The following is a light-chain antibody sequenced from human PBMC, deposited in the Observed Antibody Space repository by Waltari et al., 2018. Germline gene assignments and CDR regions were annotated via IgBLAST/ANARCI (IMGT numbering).Light chain of an antibody. CDR2: DVS. J-gene: IGLJ3*02. Sequence: QSALTQPRSVSGSPGQSVTISCTGTSSDVGGYNYFSWFQQHPGKAPKLMIHDVSKRPSGVPDRFPGSKSGNTASLTISGLQADDETDYYCCSYAGRYTWVFGGGTKLTVL. CDR3: CSYAGRYTWV. V-gene: IGLV2-11*01. CDR1: SSDVGGYNY.